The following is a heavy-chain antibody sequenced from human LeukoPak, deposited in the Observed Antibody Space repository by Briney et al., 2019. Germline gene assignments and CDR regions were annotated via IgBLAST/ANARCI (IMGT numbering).Heavy chain of an antibody. V-gene: IGHV4-39*07. CDR1: GGSISSSSYY. CDR3: ARDSSGYSSGWYWSY. Sequence: GSLRLSCAASGGSISSSSYYWGWIRQPPGKGLEWIGSIYYSGSAYYNPSLKSRVTTSVDTSKNQFSLKLISVTAADTAVYYCARDSSGYSSGWYWSYWGQGTLATVSS. D-gene: IGHD6-19*01. CDR2: IYYSGSA. J-gene: IGHJ4*02.